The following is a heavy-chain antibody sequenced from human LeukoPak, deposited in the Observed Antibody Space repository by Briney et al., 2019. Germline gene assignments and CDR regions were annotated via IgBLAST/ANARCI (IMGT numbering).Heavy chain of an antibody. CDR2: VFYSGRT. J-gene: IGHJ4*02. D-gene: IGHD3-10*01. Sequence: PSETLSLTCTVSGGSISSYYWSWIRQPPGKGLEWIGYVFYSGRTDHNPSLKSRLTISVDTSKNQFSLKLSSVTAADTAVYYCATHPGDYWFGYVQLWGQGTLVTVSS. CDR3: ATHPGDYWFGYVQL. V-gene: IGHV4-59*12. CDR1: GGSISSYY.